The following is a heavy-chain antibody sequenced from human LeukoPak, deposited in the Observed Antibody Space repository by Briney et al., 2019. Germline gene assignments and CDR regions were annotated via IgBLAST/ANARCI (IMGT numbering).Heavy chain of an antibody. J-gene: IGHJ3*02. Sequence: GGSLRLSCAASEFTFSSHSMNWVRQAPGKGLEGVSSISRSGGSIYYADSLKGRFTISRDNAKDSLYLQMNSLRAEDTAVYFCARSLKVSAALDVFDIWGQGTMVTASS. CDR1: EFTFSSHS. D-gene: IGHD2-2*01. V-gene: IGHV3-21*01. CDR3: ARSLKVSAALDVFDI. CDR2: ISRSGGSI.